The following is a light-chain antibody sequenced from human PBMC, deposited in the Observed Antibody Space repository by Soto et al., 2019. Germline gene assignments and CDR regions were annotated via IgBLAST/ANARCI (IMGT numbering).Light chain of an antibody. V-gene: IGKV3-15*01. J-gene: IGKJ2*01. Sequence: EIVMTQSPTTVSVSPGERATLSCRASQSVSSKLAWYQQNPGQPPRLLFFDASARATGVPDRFRGSGSGTEFLLTISGLHSADFAVYYCQQYKDWPPYTFGQGTTLA. CDR3: QQYKDWPPYT. CDR2: DAS. CDR1: QSVSSK.